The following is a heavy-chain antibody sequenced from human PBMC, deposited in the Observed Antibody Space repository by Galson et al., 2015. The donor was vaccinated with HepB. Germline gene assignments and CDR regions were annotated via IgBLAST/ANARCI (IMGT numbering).Heavy chain of an antibody. CDR3: AKSCSSTSCYIDY. J-gene: IGHJ4*02. D-gene: IGHD2-2*02. CDR2: ISGSGGST. Sequence: SLRLSCAASGFTFSSYAMSWVRQAPGKGLEWVSAISGSGGSTYYADSVKGRFTISRDNSKNTLYLQMNSLRAEDTAVYYCAKSCSSTSCYIDYWGQGTLVTVSS. V-gene: IGHV3-23*01. CDR1: GFTFSSYA.